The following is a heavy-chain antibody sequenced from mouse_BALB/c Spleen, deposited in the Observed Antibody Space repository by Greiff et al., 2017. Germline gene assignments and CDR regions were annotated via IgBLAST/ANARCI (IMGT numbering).Heavy chain of an antibody. V-gene: IGHV3-8*02. D-gene: IGHD1-1*01. CDR2: ISYSGST. CDR1: GDSITSGY. J-gene: IGHJ2*01. CDR3: ARYRSSQYYFDY. Sequence: EVKVIESGPSLVKPSQTLSLTCSVTGDSITSGYWNWIRKFPGNKLEYMGYISYSGSTYYNPSLKSRISITRDTSKNQYYLQLNSVTTEDTATYYCARYRSSQYYFDYWGQGTTLTVSS.